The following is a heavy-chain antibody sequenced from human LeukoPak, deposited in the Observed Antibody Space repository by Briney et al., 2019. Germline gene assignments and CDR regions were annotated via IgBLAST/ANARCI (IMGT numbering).Heavy chain of an antibody. J-gene: IGHJ6*03. Sequence: PSETLSLTCAVYGGSFSGYYWSWIRQPPGKGLEWIGEINHSGSTNYNPSLKSRVTISVDTSKNQFSLKLSSVTAADTAVYYCARGPRHIVVVTGLYYHYYMDVWGKGTTVTVSS. CDR1: GGSFSGYY. V-gene: IGHV4-34*01. CDR2: INHSGST. CDR3: ARGPRHIVVVTGLYYHYYMDV. D-gene: IGHD2-21*02.